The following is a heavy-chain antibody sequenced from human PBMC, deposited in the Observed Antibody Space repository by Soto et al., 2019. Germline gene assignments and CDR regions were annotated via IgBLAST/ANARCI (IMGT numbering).Heavy chain of an antibody. CDR3: ARPHLPTTVKTPYFDY. V-gene: IGHV3-30-3*01. CDR2: ISYDGSNK. D-gene: IGHD4-17*01. CDR1: GFTFSSYA. Sequence: GGSLRLSCAASGFTFSSYAMHWVRQAPGKGLEWVAVISYDGSNKYYADSVKGRFTISRDNSKNTLYLQMNSLRAEDTAVYYCARPHLPTTVKTPYFDYWGQGTLVTVSS. J-gene: IGHJ4*02.